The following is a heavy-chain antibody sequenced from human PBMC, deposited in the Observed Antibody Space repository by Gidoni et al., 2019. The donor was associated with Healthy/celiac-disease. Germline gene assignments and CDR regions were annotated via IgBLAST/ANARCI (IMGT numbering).Heavy chain of an antibody. V-gene: IGHV3-30-3*01. CDR2: ISYDGSNK. CDR1: GFTFSSYA. D-gene: IGHD6-19*01. J-gene: IGHJ4*02. Sequence: QVQLVESGGGVVQPGRSLRLSCAASGFTFSSYAMHWVRQAPGKGLEWVAVISYDGSNKYYADSVKGRFTISRDNSKNTLYLQMNSLRAEDTAVYYCARETLDVGEQWLEPFDYWGQGTLVTVSS. CDR3: ARETLDVGEQWLEPFDY.